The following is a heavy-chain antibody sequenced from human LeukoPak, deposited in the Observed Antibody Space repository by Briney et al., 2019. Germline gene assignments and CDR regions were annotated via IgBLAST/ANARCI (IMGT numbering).Heavy chain of an antibody. CDR1: GYTFTAYY. CDR3: ARALVGATPWFDP. D-gene: IGHD1-26*01. CDR2: INPNSGGT. V-gene: IGHV1-2*02. J-gene: IGHJ5*02. Sequence: ASVKVSCKASGYTFTAYYMHWVRQAPGQGLEWMGWINPNSGGTNYAQKFQGRVTMTRDTSISTAYMELSRLRSDDTAVYYCARALVGATPWFDPWGQGTLVTVSS.